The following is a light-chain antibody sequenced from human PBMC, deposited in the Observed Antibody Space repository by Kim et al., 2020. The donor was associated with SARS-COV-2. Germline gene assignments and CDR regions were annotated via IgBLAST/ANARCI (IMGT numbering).Light chain of an antibody. J-gene: IGKJ4*01. CDR1: RNVGIN. CDR3: QQRGSWPPALT. V-gene: IGKV3-11*01. Sequence: PGERATLSCRASRNVGINLDWDQHTPGQPPGLRIHDAATRGAGTRDRFSGSGSGTDLTLTIGSLAPEDVAVYFCQQRGSWPPALTFGGGTKVDIK. CDR2: DAA.